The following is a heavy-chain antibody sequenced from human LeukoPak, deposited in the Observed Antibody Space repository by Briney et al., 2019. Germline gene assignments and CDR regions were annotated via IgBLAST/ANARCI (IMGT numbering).Heavy chain of an antibody. Sequence: SETLSLTCTVSGGSISSYYWSWIRQPPGKGLEWVGYIYYSGSTNYNPSLKSRVTISVDTSKNQFSLKLSSVTAADTAVYYCARHIAVGKTFDYWGQGTLVTVSS. CDR2: IYYSGST. D-gene: IGHD6-19*01. V-gene: IGHV4-59*08. J-gene: IGHJ4*02. CDR3: ARHIAVGKTFDY. CDR1: GGSISSYY.